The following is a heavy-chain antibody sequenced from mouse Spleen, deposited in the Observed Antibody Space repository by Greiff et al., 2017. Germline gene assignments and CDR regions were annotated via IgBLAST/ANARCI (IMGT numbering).Heavy chain of an antibody. Sequence: VQLQQSGAELARPGASVKMSCKASGYTFTSYTMHWVKQRPGQGLEWIGYINPSSGYTKYNQKFKDKATLTADKSSSTAYMQLSSLTSEDSAVYYCARSKVWDWFAYWGQGTLVTVSA. CDR1: GYTFTSYT. V-gene: IGHV1-4*01. J-gene: IGHJ3*01. CDR3: ARSKVWDWFAY. CDR2: INPSSGYT. D-gene: IGHD2-10*02.